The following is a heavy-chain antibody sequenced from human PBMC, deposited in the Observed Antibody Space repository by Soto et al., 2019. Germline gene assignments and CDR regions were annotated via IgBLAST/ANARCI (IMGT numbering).Heavy chain of an antibody. CDR3: AKDLGVTISPLDY. D-gene: IGHD3-16*01. CDR1: AFSFNKVA. Sequence: VASPRPSCADSAFSFNKVAMTWVRQAPWEGLEWVSTISSSAGSTYYADSVKGRFTISRDNSKNTLYLQMNSLRAEDTAVYYCAKDLGVTISPLDYWGQAALVTAS. J-gene: IGHJ4*02. V-gene: IGHV3-23*01. CDR2: ISSSAGST.